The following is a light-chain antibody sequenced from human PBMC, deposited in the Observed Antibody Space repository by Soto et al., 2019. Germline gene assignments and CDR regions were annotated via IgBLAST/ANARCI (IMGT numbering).Light chain of an antibody. Sequence: DIQVTQSPATLSAYVGDRVTITCRASQSLDTWLAWYQQKQGKAPKLLVYEASTSQNGVPSRFSGSGSGTEFTLPISSLQPDDVATYYCQQYSRYPYAFGQGTKLEIK. V-gene: IGKV1-5*03. CDR1: QSLDTW. CDR2: EAS. J-gene: IGKJ2*01. CDR3: QQYSRYPYA.